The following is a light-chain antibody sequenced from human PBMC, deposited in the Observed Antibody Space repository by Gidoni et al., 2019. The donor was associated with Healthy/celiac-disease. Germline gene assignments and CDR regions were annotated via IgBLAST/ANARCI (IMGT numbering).Light chain of an antibody. V-gene: IGKV3-15*01. Sequence: IVMTQSPPTLSFSPGETATLSCRTSQSVSSNLAWYQQKPGQAPSLLIYGASTRATGIPARFSGSGSATEFTLIIRSLQSEDFAVYYCQQYNNWPPYTFGQGTKLEIK. CDR1: QSVSSN. CDR3: QQYNNWPPYT. CDR2: GAS. J-gene: IGKJ2*01.